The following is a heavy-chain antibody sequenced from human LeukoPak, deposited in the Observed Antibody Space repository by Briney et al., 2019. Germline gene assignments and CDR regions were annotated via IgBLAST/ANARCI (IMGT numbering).Heavy chain of an antibody. J-gene: IGHJ6*02. CDR2: IYTSGST. V-gene: IGHV4-61*02. CDR3: ARYYYGMDV. Sequence: PSQTLSLTCTVSGGSISSGSYYWSWIRQPAGKGLEWIGRIYTSGSTNYNPSLKSRVTISVDTSKNQFSLKLSSVTAADTAVYYCARYYYGMDVWGQGTTVTVS. CDR1: GGSISSGSYY.